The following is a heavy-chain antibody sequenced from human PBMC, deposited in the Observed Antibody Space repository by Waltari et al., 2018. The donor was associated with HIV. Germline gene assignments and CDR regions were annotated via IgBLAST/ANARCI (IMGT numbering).Heavy chain of an antibody. CDR2: IGGGSGNT. J-gene: IGHJ5*02. CDR1: GFTFTSSA. V-gene: IGHV1-58*01. CDR3: AADTSGWYNWFDP. Sequence: QMQLVQSGPEVKKPGTSVKVSCKDSGFTFTSSAVQWVRQARGQRLEWIGWIGGGSGNTNYAQKFQERVSISRDMSTSTADMELSSLRCEDTAVYYCAADTSGWYNWFDPWGQGTLVTVSS. D-gene: IGHD6-19*01.